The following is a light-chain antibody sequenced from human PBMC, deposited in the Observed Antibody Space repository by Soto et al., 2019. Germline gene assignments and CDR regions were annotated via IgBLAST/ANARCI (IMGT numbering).Light chain of an antibody. J-gene: IGKJ2*01. CDR3: QHYNNWPPYT. CDR2: GAS. CDR1: QNVGSN. Sequence: EIVMTQSPASLSVSPGERATLSCRASQNVGSNLAWYQQRPGQAPRLLIYGASTRATGIPARFTGSGSGTDFTLTISSRQSEDFAVYYCQHYNNWPPYTFGQGTKLEIK. V-gene: IGKV3-15*01.